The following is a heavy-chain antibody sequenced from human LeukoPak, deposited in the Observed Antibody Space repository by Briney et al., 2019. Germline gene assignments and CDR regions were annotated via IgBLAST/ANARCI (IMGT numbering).Heavy chain of an antibody. Sequence: SETLSLTCTVSGDSISSDYWSWIRQPPGKGLEWIGFINNRGTTSYNPSLKSRVTISRDMSKNQFALKLSSVSAADTAVYYCARCSDGDRDISLDIWGQGTLVTVSS. CDR3: ARCSDGDRDISLDI. CDR1: GDSISSDY. V-gene: IGHV4-59*08. D-gene: IGHD4-17*01. J-gene: IGHJ4*02. CDR2: INNRGTT.